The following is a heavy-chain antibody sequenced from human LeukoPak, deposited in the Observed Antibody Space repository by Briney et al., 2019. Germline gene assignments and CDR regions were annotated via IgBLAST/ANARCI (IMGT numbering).Heavy chain of an antibody. V-gene: IGHV5-10-1*01. D-gene: IGHD3-9*01. Sequence: GESLKISCKGSGYSFTSYWISWVRQMPGKGLEWMGRIDPSDSYTNYSPSFQGHVTISADKSISTAYLQWSSLKASDTAMYYCAREEKYYDILTGFNDYWCQGTLVTVSS. J-gene: IGHJ4*02. CDR3: AREEKYYDILTGFNDY. CDR2: IDPSDSYT. CDR1: GYSFTSYW.